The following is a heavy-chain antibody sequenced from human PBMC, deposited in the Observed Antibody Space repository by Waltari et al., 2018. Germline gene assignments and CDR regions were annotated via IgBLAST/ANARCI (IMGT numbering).Heavy chain of an antibody. D-gene: IGHD5-18*01. CDR1: GSTFNKFV. CDR3: ARHSSGYYFDL. CDR2: ISSSGSMT. J-gene: IGHJ4*01. V-gene: IGHV3-48*03. Sequence: EVQLVECGGGSVQPEGTLRISCGAPGSTFNKFVRSWVGQAPGKGLEWVSYISSSGSMTYYADSVKGRFTISRDNAKNSLYLQMNTVRAEDTAVYYCARHSSGYYFDLWGPGTLVTVSS.